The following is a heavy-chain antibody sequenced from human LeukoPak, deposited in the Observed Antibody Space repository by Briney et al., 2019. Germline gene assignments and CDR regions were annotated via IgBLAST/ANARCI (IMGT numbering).Heavy chain of an antibody. CDR2: IYDSGST. CDR1: GYSISSGYY. J-gene: IGHJ4*02. Sequence: PSETLSLTCAVSGYSISSGYYWGWIRQPPGKGLEWIGYIYDSGSTNYNPSLKSRVTISIDTSKNQFSLKLSSVTAADTAVYYCARGRYNWNYWGQGTLVTVSS. V-gene: IGHV4-61*01. CDR3: ARGRYNWNY. D-gene: IGHD1-20*01.